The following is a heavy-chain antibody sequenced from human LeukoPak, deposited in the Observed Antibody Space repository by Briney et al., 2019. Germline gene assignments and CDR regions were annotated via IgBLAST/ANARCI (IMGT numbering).Heavy chain of an antibody. Sequence: PGGSLRLSCAASGFTFDDYAMHWVRQAPGKGLEWVSLITGDGSSTYYADSVKGRFTISRDNSKNSLYLQMNSLRTEDTALYYCAKIEGWLQITDYWGQGTLVTVSS. D-gene: IGHD5-24*01. J-gene: IGHJ4*02. CDR1: GFTFDDYA. CDR2: ITGDGSST. CDR3: AKIEGWLQITDY. V-gene: IGHV3-43*02.